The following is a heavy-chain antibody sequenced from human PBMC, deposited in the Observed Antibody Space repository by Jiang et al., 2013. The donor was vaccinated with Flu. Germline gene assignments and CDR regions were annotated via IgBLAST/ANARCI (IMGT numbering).Heavy chain of an antibody. CDR3: AREIAELPTSDTDYYYFGMDV. V-gene: IGHV1-46*01. J-gene: IGHJ6*04. Sequence: SGAEVKKPGASVRISCEASGYTFTTSFFHWVRQAPGQGLEWMGIIYPSGTSTIYAQKFQGRVTITAGKSTSTAYMELSSLTSEDTALYFCAREIAELPTSDTDYYYFGMDVWGKGTPVTVSS. D-gene: IGHD5-24*01. CDR2: IYPSGTST. CDR1: GYTFTTSF.